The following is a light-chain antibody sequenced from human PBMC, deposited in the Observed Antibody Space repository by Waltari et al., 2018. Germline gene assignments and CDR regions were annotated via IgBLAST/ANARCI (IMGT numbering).Light chain of an antibody. V-gene: IGKV3-20*01. CDR3: QQYGSSPLFT. CDR1: QSVSSSY. CDR2: GAS. J-gene: IGKJ3*01. Sequence: EVVLTQSPGTLSLSPGDRATLSCRASQSVSSSYLSWYQQQPGQAPRLLIYGASSRATGIPDRFSGSGSGTDFTLTISRLEPEDVAVYYCQQYGSSPLFTFGPGTKVDVK.